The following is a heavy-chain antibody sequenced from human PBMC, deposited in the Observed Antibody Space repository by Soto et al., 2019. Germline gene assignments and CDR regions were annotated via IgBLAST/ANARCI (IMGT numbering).Heavy chain of an antibody. CDR2: INPSGGST. J-gene: IGHJ6*02. CDR1: GYTFTSYY. CDR3: ARDRYYDFWSGYYHSPDYYYYGMDV. D-gene: IGHD3-3*01. Sequence: GASVKVSCKASGYTFTSYYMHWVRQAPGQGLEWMGIINPSGGSTSYAQKFQGRVTMTRDTSTSTVYMELSSLRSEDTAVYYCARDRYYDFWSGYYHSPDYYYYGMDVWGQGTTVTVSS. V-gene: IGHV1-46*01.